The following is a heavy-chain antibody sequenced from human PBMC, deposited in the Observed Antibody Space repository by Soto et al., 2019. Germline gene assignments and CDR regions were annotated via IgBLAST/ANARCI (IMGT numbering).Heavy chain of an antibody. CDR3: ARTGDGHHDFLDY. CDR2: INQDGNED. J-gene: IGHJ4*02. CDR1: GFTFSSYW. Sequence: LRRSCSASGFTFSSYWMNWVRQAPGRGLEWVANINQDGNEDNLLDSVKGRFTISRDNAKNSLFLQMNSLRVDDTAVYYCARTGDGHHDFLDYWGQGALVTVSS. V-gene: IGHV3-7*01. D-gene: IGHD1-1*01.